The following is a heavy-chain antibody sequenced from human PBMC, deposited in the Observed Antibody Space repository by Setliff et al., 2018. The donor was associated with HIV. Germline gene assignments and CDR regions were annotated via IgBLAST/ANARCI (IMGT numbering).Heavy chain of an antibody. CDR3: ARLSGDNSGQPYYYYMDV. J-gene: IGHJ6*03. CDR2: IIPILGSI. V-gene: IGHV1-69*13. Sequence: GASVKVSCKASGGIFSSYALSWVRQAPGQGLEWMGGIIPILGSIDYAQKFQGRPSITADESTGTAYMELSSLRFEDTAMYYCARLSGDNSGQPYYYYMDVWGKGTTVTAP. D-gene: IGHD3-22*01. CDR1: GGIFSSYA.